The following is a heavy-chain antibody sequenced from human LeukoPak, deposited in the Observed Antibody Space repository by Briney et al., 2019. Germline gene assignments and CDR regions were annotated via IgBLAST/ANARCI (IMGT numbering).Heavy chain of an antibody. V-gene: IGHV5-51*01. D-gene: IGHD2-2*01. J-gene: IGHJ3*02. CDR3: ARLAARYCSSTSCYGDAFDI. CDR2: IYPGDSDT. Sequence: GESLKISCKGSGYSFTSYWIGWVRQMPGKGLEWMGIIYPGDSDTRYSPSFQGQVNISADKSISTAYLQWSSLKASDTAMYYCARLAARYCSSTSCYGDAFDIWGQGTMVTVSS. CDR1: GYSFTSYW.